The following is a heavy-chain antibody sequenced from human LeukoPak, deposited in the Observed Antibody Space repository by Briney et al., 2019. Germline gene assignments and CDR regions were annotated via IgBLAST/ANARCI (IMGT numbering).Heavy chain of an antibody. CDR2: ISSSGSTI. J-gene: IGHJ4*02. CDR1: GFTFSDYY. D-gene: IGHD5-18*01. V-gene: IGHV3-11*01. Sequence: PGGSLRLSCAASGFTFSDYYMSWIRQAPGKGLEWVSYISSSGSTIYYADSVKGRFTISRDNAKNSLYLQMNSLRAEDTAVYYCATTYSDGSTKDYLGQGTLVTVSS. CDR3: ATTYSDGSTKDY.